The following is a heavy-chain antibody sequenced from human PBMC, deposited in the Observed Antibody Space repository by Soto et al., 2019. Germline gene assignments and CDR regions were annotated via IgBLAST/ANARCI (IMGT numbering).Heavy chain of an antibody. D-gene: IGHD3-10*01. V-gene: IGHV4-61*01. J-gene: IGHJ6*02. CDR2: IYYSGSA. Sequence: SETLSLTCTVSGGSVSSGYYYWSWIRQPPGKGLEWIGYIYYSGSANYNPSLKSRVTISVDTSKNQFSLKLSSVTAADTAVYYCARVVQKDGGLLSNYYYDLDVWGQGSPVTVPS. CDR1: GGSVSSGYYY. CDR3: ARVVQKDGGLLSNYYYDLDV.